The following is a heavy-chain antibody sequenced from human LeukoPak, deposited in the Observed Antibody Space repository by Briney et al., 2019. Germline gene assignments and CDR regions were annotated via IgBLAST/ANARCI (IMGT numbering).Heavy chain of an antibody. V-gene: IGHV4-31*11. J-gene: IGHJ4*02. CDR1: GGSFSGYY. Sequence: PSETLSLTCAVYGGSFSGYYWSWIRQHPGKGLEWIGYIYYSGSTYYNPSLKSRVTISVDTSKNQFSLKLSSVTAADTAVYYCARELAAAGIGFDYWGQGTLVTVSS. CDR3: ARELAAAGIGFDY. CDR2: IYYSGST. D-gene: IGHD6-13*01.